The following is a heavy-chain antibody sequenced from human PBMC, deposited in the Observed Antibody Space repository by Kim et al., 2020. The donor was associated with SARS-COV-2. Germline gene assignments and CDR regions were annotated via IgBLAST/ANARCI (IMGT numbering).Heavy chain of an antibody. CDR3: VRSAWGEDHDY. J-gene: IGHJ4*02. CDR1: GYIFTTYG. D-gene: IGHD3-16*01. V-gene: IGHV1-18*01. Sequence: ASVKVSCKGLGYIFTTYGISWVRQAPGQGLEWMGWFSAKKGDTNYAQNLQGRVIMTTDTSTATAHMELRSLRSDDTAMYYCVRSAWGEDHDYWGEGTLVT. CDR2: FSAKKGDT.